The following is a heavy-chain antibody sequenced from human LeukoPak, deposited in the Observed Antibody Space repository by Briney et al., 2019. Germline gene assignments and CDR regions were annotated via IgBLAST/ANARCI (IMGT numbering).Heavy chain of an antibody. CDR3: ARDAVTVNSYYFDY. V-gene: IGHV4-61*01. CDR2: ISYSGST. J-gene: IGHJ4*02. D-gene: IGHD4-11*01. CDR1: GGSVNSGTYY. Sequence: PSETLSLTCTVSGGSVNSGTYYWSWIRQPPGKGLEWIGYISYSGSTNYNPSLKSRVTISVDTSKNQFSLKLSSVTAADTAVYYCARDAVTVNSYYFDYWGQGTLVTVSS.